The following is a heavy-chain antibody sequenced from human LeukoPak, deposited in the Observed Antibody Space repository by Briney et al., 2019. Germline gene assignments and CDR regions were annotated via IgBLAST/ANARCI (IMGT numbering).Heavy chain of an antibody. CDR3: AREGVWPCDSICSLSSQDAFDI. J-gene: IGHJ3*02. V-gene: IGHV3-21*01. Sequence: GGSLRLSCAASGFTFRSYTMNWVRQAPARGLEWVSSISSNSAYLYYADSLRGRFTISRDNAKNSLSLQMNSLRAADTAVYYCAREGVWPCDSICSLSSQDAFDIWGQGRIVTVSS. CDR1: GFTFRSYT. CDR2: ISSNSAYL. D-gene: IGHD3-10*01.